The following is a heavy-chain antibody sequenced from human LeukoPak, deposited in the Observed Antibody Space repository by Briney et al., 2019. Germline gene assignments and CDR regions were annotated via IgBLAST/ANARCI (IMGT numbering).Heavy chain of an antibody. CDR1: GGSIGSGSYY. CDR3: ARAGYGDSDFDY. Sequence: SETLSLTCTVSGGSIGSGSYYWSWIRQPAGKGLEWIGRIYTSGSTNYNPSLKSRVTISVDTSKNQFSLKLSSVTAADTAVYYCARAGYGDSDFDYWGQGTLVTVSS. D-gene: IGHD4-17*01. CDR2: IYTSGST. J-gene: IGHJ4*02. V-gene: IGHV4-61*02.